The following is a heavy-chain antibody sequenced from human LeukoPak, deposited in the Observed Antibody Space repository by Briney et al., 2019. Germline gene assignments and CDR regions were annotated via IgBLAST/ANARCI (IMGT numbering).Heavy chain of an antibody. Sequence: GRSLRLSCAASGFTFSSYAMHWVRQAPGKGLEWVAVISYDGTNKYYADSVKGRFTISRDNSKNTLYLQMNSLRPEDTALYYCSTDPRLLMYWGHGTLVTVSS. V-gene: IGHV3-30*04. CDR3: STDPRLLMY. CDR2: ISYDGTNK. CDR1: GFTFSSYA. J-gene: IGHJ4*01. D-gene: IGHD2-8*01.